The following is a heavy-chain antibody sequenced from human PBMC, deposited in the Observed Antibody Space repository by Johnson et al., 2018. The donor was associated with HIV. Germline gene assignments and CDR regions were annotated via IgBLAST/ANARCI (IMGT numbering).Heavy chain of an antibody. CDR3: ARYGALTTRGAFDI. D-gene: IGHD4-17*01. V-gene: IGHV3-66*01. Sequence: VQLVESGGGLVQPGGSLRLSCAASGFTVSTNYMSWVRQAPGKGLECVSVLYSGGSPYYAASVKGRFTISRDNSKNTLSLQMKSLRVEDTAVYYCARYGALTTRGAFDIWGQGTMVTVSS. CDR2: LYSGGSP. J-gene: IGHJ3*02. CDR1: GFTVSTNY.